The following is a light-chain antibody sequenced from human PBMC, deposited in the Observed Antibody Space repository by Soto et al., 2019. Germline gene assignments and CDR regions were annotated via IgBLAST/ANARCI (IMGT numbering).Light chain of an antibody. Sequence: DIQMTQSPSSLSASVGDRVTITCRASQSISSYLNWYQQKPGKAPKLLIYAASSLQSGVPSRFSGSGSGTDFTLTISSLQPEDFATYYCQQSYSTPFTVGGRTKVEIK. CDR3: QQSYSTPFT. V-gene: IGKV1-39*01. J-gene: IGKJ4*01. CDR1: QSISSY. CDR2: AAS.